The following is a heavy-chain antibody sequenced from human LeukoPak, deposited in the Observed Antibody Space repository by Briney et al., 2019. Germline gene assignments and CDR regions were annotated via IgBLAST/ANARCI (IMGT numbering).Heavy chain of an antibody. J-gene: IGHJ5*02. CDR3: AKNQRWLQTNWFDP. Sequence: SETLSLTCTVSGGSISSYYWSWIRQPPGKGLEWIGYIYYSGSTNYNPSLKSRVTISVDTSKNQFSLKLSSVTAADTAVYYCAKNQRWLQTNWFDPWGQGTLVTVSS. D-gene: IGHD5-24*01. V-gene: IGHV4-59*01. CDR2: IYYSGST. CDR1: GGSISSYY.